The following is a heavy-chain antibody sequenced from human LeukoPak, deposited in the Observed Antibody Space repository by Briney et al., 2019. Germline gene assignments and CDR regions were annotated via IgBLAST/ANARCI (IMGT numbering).Heavy chain of an antibody. CDR1: GGSFSGYY. J-gene: IGHJ4*02. CDR2: INHSGST. D-gene: IGHD1-1*01. Sequence: PSETLSLTCAVYGGSFSGYYWSWIRQPPGKGLEWIGEINHSGSTNYNPSLKSRVTISVDTSKNQFSLKLSSVTAADTAVYYCARRLSQLARFDYWGQGTLVTVSS. CDR3: ARRLSQLARFDY. V-gene: IGHV4-34*01.